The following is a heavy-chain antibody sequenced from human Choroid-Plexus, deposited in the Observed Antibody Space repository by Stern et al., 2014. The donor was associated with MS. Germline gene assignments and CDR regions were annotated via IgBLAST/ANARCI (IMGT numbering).Heavy chain of an antibody. CDR3: AKDRQYLTYFFDH. CDR2: VSHDGSYK. Sequence: LQPGRPLRLSCVASGFTFGSCAMHWVRQAPGKGLEWVGGVSHDGSYKYYADSVKGRFTISRDNSQNTLYMQMSSLRPEDTAVYYCAKDRQYLTYFFDHWGQGSLVTVSS. J-gene: IGHJ5*02. CDR1: GFTFGSCA. V-gene: IGHV3-30*18. D-gene: IGHD2/OR15-2a*01.